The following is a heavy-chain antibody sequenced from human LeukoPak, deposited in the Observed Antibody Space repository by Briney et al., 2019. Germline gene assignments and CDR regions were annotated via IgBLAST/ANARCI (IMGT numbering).Heavy chain of an antibody. CDR1: GGSISSSSYY. V-gene: IGHV4-39*07. Sequence: SETLSLTCTVSGGSISSSSYYWGWIRQPPGKGLEWIGSIYYSGSTYYNPSLKSRVTISVDTSKNQFSLKLSSVTAADTAVYYCARDYGSGSYPFDYWGQGTLVTVSS. D-gene: IGHD3-10*01. CDR2: IYYSGST. J-gene: IGHJ4*02. CDR3: ARDYGSGSYPFDY.